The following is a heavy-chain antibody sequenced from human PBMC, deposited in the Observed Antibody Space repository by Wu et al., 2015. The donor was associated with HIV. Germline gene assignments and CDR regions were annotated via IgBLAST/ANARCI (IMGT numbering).Heavy chain of an antibody. CDR1: GGTFNNFG. J-gene: IGHJ4*02. CDR2: IIPIFGTA. CDR3: AREDSGSYYFDY. V-gene: IGHV1-69*05. D-gene: IGHD1-26*01. Sequence: QVHLVQSGAEVKKPGSSVKVSCKASGGTFNNFGISWVRQAPGQGLEWMGEIIPIFGTANYAQKFQGRVTITTDESTSTAYMELSSLRSEDTAVYYCAREDSGSYYFDYWGQGNAGHRLL.